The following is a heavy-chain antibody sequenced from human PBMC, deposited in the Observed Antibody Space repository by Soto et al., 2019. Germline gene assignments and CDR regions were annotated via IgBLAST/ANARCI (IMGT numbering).Heavy chain of an antibody. CDR2: IYHNGNT. J-gene: IGHJ4*02. Sequence: QLQLQESGSGLVTPSQTLSLTCAVSGDSISRGGYSWNWIRQPPGKGLEWIAHIYHNGNTYFNPSLKSRVTISLDRSENQFSLKLSSVTAADTAVYYCARERYGGGEFDYWGRGILVTVSS. D-gene: IGHD3-16*01. V-gene: IGHV4-30-2*01. CDR3: ARERYGGGEFDY. CDR1: GDSISRGGYS.